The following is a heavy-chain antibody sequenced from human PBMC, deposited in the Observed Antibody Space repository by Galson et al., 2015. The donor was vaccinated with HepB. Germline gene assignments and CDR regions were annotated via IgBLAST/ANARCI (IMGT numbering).Heavy chain of an antibody. CDR1: GYSFTSYW. V-gene: IGHV5-51*01. D-gene: IGHD3-9*01. CDR2: IYPGDSDT. Sequence: QSGAEVRKPGESLKISCKGSGYSFTSYWIGWVRQMPGKGLEWMGIIYPGDSDTRYSPSFQGQVTISADKSISTAYLQWSSLKASDTAMYYCARAYDILTPPKCNWFDPWGQGTLVTVSS. CDR3: ARAYDILTPPKCNWFDP. J-gene: IGHJ5*02.